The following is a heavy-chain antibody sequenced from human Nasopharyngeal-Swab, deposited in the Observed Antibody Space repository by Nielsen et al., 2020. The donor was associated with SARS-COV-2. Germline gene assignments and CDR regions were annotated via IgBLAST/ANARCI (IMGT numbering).Heavy chain of an antibody. CDR1: GFTFSRYA. CDR3: AKESRFGYTGGYYFDY. D-gene: IGHD5-18*01. J-gene: IGHJ4*02. Sequence: GGSLRLSCAASGFTFSRYAMTWVRQVPGKGLEWVATISDSDTGTYYADSVKGRFTVSRVNSWKTVYLQINSVRAEDTAVYYCAKESRFGYTGGYYFDYWGQGTLVIVSS. CDR2: ISDSDTGT. V-gene: IGHV3-23*01.